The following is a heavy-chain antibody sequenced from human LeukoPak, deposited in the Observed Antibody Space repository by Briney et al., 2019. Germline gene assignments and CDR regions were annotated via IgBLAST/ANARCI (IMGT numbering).Heavy chain of an antibody. CDR2: IYYSGST. D-gene: IGHD3-3*01. CDR1: GGSISSGGYY. V-gene: IGHV4-31*03. J-gene: IGHJ4*02. Sequence: SSETLSLTCTVSGGSISSGGYYWSWIRQHPGKGLEWIGYIYYSGSTYYNPSLKSRVTISVDTSKNQFSLKLSSVTAADTAVYYCATQISYYDFWSGYFDYWGQGTLVTVSS. CDR3: ATQISYYDFWSGYFDY.